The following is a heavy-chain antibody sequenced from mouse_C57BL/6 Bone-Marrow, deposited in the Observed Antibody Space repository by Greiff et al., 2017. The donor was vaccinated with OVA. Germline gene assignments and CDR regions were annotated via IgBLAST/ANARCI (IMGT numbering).Heavy chain of an antibody. J-gene: IGHJ3*01. CDR3: ARDYYYGSSYSY. D-gene: IGHD1-1*01. CDR1: GFTFSSYA. Sequence: EVQLVESGGGLVKPGGSLKLSCAASGFTFSSYAMSWVRQTPEKRLEWVATISDGGSYTYYPDNVKGRFTISRDNAKNNLYLQMSHLKSEDTAMYYCARDYYYGSSYSYWGQGTLVTVSA. CDR2: ISDGGSYT. V-gene: IGHV5-4*01.